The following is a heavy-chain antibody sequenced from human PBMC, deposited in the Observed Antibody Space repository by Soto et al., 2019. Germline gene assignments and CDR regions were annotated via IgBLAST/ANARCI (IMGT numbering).Heavy chain of an antibody. CDR2: INVNGGNT. CDR1: GGTFSSYA. V-gene: IGHV1-18*01. D-gene: IGHD1-7*01. Sequence: ASVKVSCKASGGTFSSYAISWVRQAPGQGLEWMGWINVNGGNTNYAQNLQGRVILTTDTSTSTAYMELWSLTSDDTAVYYCAGDWNYIFDYWGQGSLVTVSS. CDR3: AGDWNYIFDY. J-gene: IGHJ4*02.